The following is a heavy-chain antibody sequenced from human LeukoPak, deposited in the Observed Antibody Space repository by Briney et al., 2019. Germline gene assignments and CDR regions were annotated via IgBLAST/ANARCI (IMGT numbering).Heavy chain of an antibody. D-gene: IGHD3-22*01. CDR3: ARDLWNFYDDSGYNRDFDS. Sequence: GASVKVSCKATSRISWVRQAPGQGVEWTGWIGTYGGDTYYAQKFQGRITVTTDTSTSTVYMELRNLRSDDTAVYYCARDLWNFYDDSGYNRDFDSWGQGTLVTVSS. J-gene: IGHJ5*01. CDR1: TSR. V-gene: IGHV1-18*01. CDR2: IGTYGGDT.